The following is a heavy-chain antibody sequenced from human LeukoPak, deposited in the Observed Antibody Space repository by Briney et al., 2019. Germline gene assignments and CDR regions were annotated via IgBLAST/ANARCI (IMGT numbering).Heavy chain of an antibody. Sequence: GGSLRLSCAVSGFTFSSYWMTWVRQAPGKGLEWVANIKQDGSEKYFVDSVKGRFTISRDNAKNSLYLQMNSLRAEDTAVYYCAELGITMIGGVWGKGTTVTISS. D-gene: IGHD3-10*02. J-gene: IGHJ6*04. CDR1: GFTFSSYW. CDR3: AELGITMIGGV. V-gene: IGHV3-7*01. CDR2: IKQDGSEK.